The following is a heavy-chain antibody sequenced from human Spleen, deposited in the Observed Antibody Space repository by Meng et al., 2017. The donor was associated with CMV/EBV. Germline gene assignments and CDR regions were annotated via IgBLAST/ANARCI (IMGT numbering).Heavy chain of an antibody. CDR1: YTFTSYG. V-gene: IGHV1-18*01. Sequence: YTFTSYGISWVRQAPGQGLEWMGWISAYNGNTNYAQKLQGRVTMTTDTSTSTAYMELRSLRSDDTAVYYCARGGCSSTSCYRDGFDPWGQGTLVTVSS. CDR3: ARGGCSSTSCYRDGFDP. D-gene: IGHD2-2*01. J-gene: IGHJ5*02. CDR2: ISAYNGNT.